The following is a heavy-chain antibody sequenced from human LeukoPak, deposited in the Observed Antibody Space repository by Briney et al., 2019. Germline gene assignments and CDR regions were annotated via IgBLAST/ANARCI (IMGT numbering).Heavy chain of an antibody. CDR3: ARGRLPPTAYYYYGMDV. J-gene: IGHJ6*02. CDR2: ISASGST. D-gene: IGHD5-18*01. CDR1: GGSISSGNFH. Sequence: SETLSLTCTVSGGSISSGNFHWTWIRQPAGKGLEWIGRISASGSTNHNPSLKSRVTISVDTSKNHFSLKLSSVTAADTAVYYCARGRLPPTAYYYYGMDVWGQGTTVTVSS. V-gene: IGHV4-61*02.